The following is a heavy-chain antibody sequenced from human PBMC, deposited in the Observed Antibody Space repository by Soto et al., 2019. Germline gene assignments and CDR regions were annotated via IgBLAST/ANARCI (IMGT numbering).Heavy chain of an antibody. CDR2: IYTSGST. D-gene: IGHD1-26*01. CDR3: ARDFAGATPRHYYYYGMDV. J-gene: IGHJ6*02. V-gene: IGHV4-4*07. Sequence: SETLSLTCTVSGGSISSYYWSWIRQPAGKGLEWIGRIYTSGSTNYNPSLKSRVTMSVDTSKNQFSLKLSSVTAADTAVYYCARDFAGATPRHYYYYGMDVWGQGTTVTVSS. CDR1: GGSISSYY.